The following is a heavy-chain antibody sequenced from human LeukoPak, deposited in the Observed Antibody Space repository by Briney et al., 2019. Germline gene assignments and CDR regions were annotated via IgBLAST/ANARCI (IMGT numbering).Heavy chain of an antibody. J-gene: IGHJ4*02. D-gene: IGHD4-23*01. V-gene: IGHV3-30*04. CDR3: ARGTGGNSIDY. CDR2: ISYDGSNK. Sequence: PGGSLRLSCAASGFTFSSYAMHWVRQAPGKGLEWVAVISYDGSNKYYADSVKGRFTISRDNAKNSLYLQMNSLRAEDTAVYYCARGTGGNSIDYWGQGTLVTVSS. CDR1: GFTFSSYA.